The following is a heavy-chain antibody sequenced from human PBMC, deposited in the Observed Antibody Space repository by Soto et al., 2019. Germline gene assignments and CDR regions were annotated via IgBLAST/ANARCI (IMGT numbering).Heavy chain of an antibody. V-gene: IGHV1-18*01. Sequence: ASVKVSCKASNYTFTSYGINWGRQAPGQGPEWMGWISAYTGHTSYAQKFQGRVTMTTDTSTSTAYMELRGLRSDDTAVYYCARAPPYYCGGDCFSVLGYWGQGTLVTVSS. CDR3: ARAPPYYCGGDCFSVLGY. CDR1: NYTFTSYG. D-gene: IGHD2-21*02. CDR2: ISAYTGHT. J-gene: IGHJ4*02.